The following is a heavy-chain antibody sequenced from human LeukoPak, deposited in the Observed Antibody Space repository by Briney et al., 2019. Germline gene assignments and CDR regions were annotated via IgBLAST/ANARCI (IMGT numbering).Heavy chain of an antibody. Sequence: ASVKVSCKASGYTFTSYDINWVRQATGQGLEWMGWMNPNSGNTGYAQKLQGRVTMTTDTSTSTAYMELRSLRSDDTAVYYCARGFSAGTIFDYWGQGTLVTVSS. CDR2: MNPNSGNT. CDR1: GYTFTSYD. CDR3: ARGFSAGTIFDY. J-gene: IGHJ4*02. V-gene: IGHV1-8*01. D-gene: IGHD6-13*01.